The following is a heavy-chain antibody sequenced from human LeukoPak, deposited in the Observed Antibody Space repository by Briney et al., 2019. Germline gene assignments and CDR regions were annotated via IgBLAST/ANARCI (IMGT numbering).Heavy chain of an antibody. J-gene: IGHJ4*02. CDR2: VSPNSGDT. Sequence: ASVKVSCKASGYTFTSHDINWVRQATGQGLEWMGWVSPNSGDTGYAQKFQGRVTMTSDSSISTAYMELSSLRSEDTAIYYCVRTPPNWGFDYWGQGTLVTVSS. V-gene: IGHV1-8*01. D-gene: IGHD7-27*01. CDR3: VRTPPNWGFDY. CDR1: GYTFTSHD.